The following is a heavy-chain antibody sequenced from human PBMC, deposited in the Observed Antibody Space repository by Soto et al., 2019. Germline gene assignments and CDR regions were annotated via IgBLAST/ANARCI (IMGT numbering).Heavy chain of an antibody. CDR1: GYTLTELS. D-gene: IGHD2-8*01. CDR2: FDPEDGEK. J-gene: IGHJ3*02. CDR3: AVSHHAKHDAFDI. V-gene: IGHV1-24*01. Sequence: ASVKVSCKVSGYTLTELSMHWVRQAPGKGLEGMGGFDPEDGEKIYAQKFQGRFTMTEDKSTDTAYMELSSLRSEDTAVYYCAVSHHAKHDAFDIWGQGTMVTVSS.